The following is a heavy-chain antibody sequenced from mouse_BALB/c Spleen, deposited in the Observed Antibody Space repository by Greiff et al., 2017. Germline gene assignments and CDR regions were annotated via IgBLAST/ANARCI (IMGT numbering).Heavy chain of an antibody. CDR2: ISSGGST. CDR3: ASYGSSYWYFDV. Sequence: EVQGVESGGGLVKPGGSLKLSCAASGFTFSSYAMSWVRQTPEKRLEWVASISSGGSTYYPDSVKGRFTISRDNARNILYLQMSSLRSEDTAMYYCASYGSSYWYFDVWGAGTTVTVSS. D-gene: IGHD1-1*01. J-gene: IGHJ1*01. V-gene: IGHV5-6-5*01. CDR1: GFTFSSYA.